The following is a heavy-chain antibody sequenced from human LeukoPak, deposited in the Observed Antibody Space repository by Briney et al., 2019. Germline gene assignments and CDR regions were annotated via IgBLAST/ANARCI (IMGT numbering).Heavy chain of an antibody. D-gene: IGHD3-10*01. CDR1: GFTFSGSA. CDR2: IRSTANGYAT. CDR3: TGNYYGSGSYADFDY. V-gene: IGHV3-73*01. J-gene: IGHJ4*02. Sequence: GGSLRLSCAASGFTFSGSALHWVRQASRKGLEWVGRIRSTANGYATAYAASVKGRFTISRDDSKNTAYLQMDSLKTEDTAVYYCTGNYYGSGSYADFDYWGQGTLVTVSS.